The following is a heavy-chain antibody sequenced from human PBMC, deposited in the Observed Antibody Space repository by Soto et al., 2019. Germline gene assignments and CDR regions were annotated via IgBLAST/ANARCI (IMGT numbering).Heavy chain of an antibody. Sequence: VGSLRFSCAASGFTFSSYGMTWVRQAPGKGLEWVSFSSATGAGTYYADSVKGRFTISRDNSKNTLYLQMTSLRADDTAVYYCAKDRRAGGNYGFYSDFWGQGALVTVSS. CDR1: GFTFSSYG. CDR3: AKDRRAGGNYGFYSDF. V-gene: IGHV3-23*01. D-gene: IGHD1-7*01. CDR2: SSATGAGT. J-gene: IGHJ4*02.